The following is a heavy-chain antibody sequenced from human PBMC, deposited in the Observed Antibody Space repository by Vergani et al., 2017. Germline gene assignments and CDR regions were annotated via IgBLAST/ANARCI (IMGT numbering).Heavy chain of an antibody. J-gene: IGHJ3*01. CDR2: VSTGTKSQ. CDR3: AREYSSTSGRAFDF. Sequence: EVQLVESGGGVVKPGGSLRLSCAASGFSFSSAWMSWVRQAPGKGLEWVSFVSTGTKSQSYAESVKGRFTISRDSAKNSLYLQMDSLRAEDTAVYYCAREYSSTSGRAFDFWGQGTKVTVSS. D-gene: IGHD2-2*01. CDR1: GFSFSSAW. V-gene: IGHV3-48*01.